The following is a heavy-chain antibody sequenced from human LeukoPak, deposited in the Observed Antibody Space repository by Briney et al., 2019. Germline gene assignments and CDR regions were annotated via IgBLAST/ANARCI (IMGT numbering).Heavy chain of an antibody. CDR2: IKQDGSEK. Sequence: GGSLRLSCAASGFTFSSYWMNWVRRAPGKGLEWVANIKQDGSEKNYVDSVKGRFTISRDNAKNSLYLQMNNLRVEDTAMYYCAGGTGFIIKDWGQGTLVTVSS. J-gene: IGHJ4*02. CDR1: GFTFSSYW. CDR3: AGGTGFIIKD. D-gene: IGHD3-9*01. V-gene: IGHV3-7*03.